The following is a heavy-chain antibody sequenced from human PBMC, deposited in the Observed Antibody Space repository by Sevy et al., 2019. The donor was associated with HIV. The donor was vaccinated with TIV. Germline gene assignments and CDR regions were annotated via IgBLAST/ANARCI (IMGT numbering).Heavy chain of an antibody. CDR2: IYYSGST. CDR3: ARGLYYGSGSYTDY. CDR1: GGSVSSGSYY. Sequence: SETLSLTCTVSGGSVSSGSYYWSWIRQPPGKGLEGIGYIYYSGSTNYNPSLKSRVTISVDTSKNQFSLKLSSVTAADTAWHYWARGLYYGSGSYTDYWGQGTLVTVSS. D-gene: IGHD3-10*01. V-gene: IGHV4-61*01. J-gene: IGHJ4*02.